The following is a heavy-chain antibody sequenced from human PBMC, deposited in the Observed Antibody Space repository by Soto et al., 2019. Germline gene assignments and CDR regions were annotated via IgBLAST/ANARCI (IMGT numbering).Heavy chain of an antibody. Sequence: GGSLRLSCAASGFTFSDHYIDWVRQAPGKGLEWVGRITNKAHGYTTYYADSMKGRFTISRDNSKNTLYLQMNSLRAEDTAVYYCARESQEQQLEPHFDYWGQGTLVTVSS. D-gene: IGHD6-13*01. CDR1: GFTFSDHY. CDR3: ARESQEQQLEPHFDY. CDR2: ITNKAHGYTT. V-gene: IGHV3-72*01. J-gene: IGHJ4*02.